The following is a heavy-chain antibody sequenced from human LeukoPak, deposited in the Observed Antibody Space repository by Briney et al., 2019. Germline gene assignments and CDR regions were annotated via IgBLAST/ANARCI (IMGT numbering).Heavy chain of an antibody. Sequence: ASVKVSCKASGYTFTGYYMHWVRQAPGQGLEWMGWISAYNGNTNYAQKLQGRVTMTTDTSTSTAYMELRSLRSDDTAVYYCAREPGFGVYYYYYGMDVWGQGTTVTVSS. D-gene: IGHD3-10*01. V-gene: IGHV1-18*04. CDR2: ISAYNGNT. CDR1: GYTFTGYY. CDR3: AREPGFGVYYYYYGMDV. J-gene: IGHJ6*02.